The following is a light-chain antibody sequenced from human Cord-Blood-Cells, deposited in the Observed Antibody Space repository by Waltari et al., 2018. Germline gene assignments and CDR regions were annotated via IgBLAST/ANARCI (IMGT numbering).Light chain of an antibody. V-gene: IGKV1-39*01. CDR2: AAS. CDR3: QQSYSTPPYS. J-gene: IGKJ2*03. Sequence: IQITQSPSSLSASVGGRVSITCRATKGIRVYLNWYQKKPEKAPKLLIYAASSLQSGVPSRFSGSGSGTDFTLTISSLQPEDFATDYRQQSYSTPPYSFGQGTKLGI. CDR1: KGIRVY.